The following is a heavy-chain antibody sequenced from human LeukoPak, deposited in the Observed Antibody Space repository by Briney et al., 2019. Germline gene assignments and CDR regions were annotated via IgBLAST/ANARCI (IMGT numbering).Heavy chain of an antibody. V-gene: IGHV1-18*01. CDR1: GYTFTSYG. CDR2: ISAYNGNT. Sequence: GASVKVSCKASGYTFTSYGISWVRQAPGQGLEWMGWISAYNGNTNYAQKLQGRVTMTTDTSTSTAYMELRSLRSDDTAVYYCARDRSGYSYGPGAFDIWGQGTMVTVSS. D-gene: IGHD5-18*01. J-gene: IGHJ3*02. CDR3: ARDRSGYSYGPGAFDI.